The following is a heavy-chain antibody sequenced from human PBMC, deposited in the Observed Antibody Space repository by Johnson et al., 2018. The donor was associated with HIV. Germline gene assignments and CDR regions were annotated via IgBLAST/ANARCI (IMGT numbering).Heavy chain of an antibody. CDR3: AKDPLVVPAATLDAFDI. Sequence: VQLVESGGSVVRPGGSLRLSCAASGFTFDDYGMSWVRQAPGKGLEWVSVLFSGDTTYYADSVNGRFTISRDNSKNTLYLQMHSLRAEDTAIYYCAKDPLVVPAATLDAFDIWGQGTMVTVSS. CDR2: LFSGDTT. CDR1: GFTFDDYG. D-gene: IGHD2-2*01. V-gene: IGHV3-66*01. J-gene: IGHJ3*02.